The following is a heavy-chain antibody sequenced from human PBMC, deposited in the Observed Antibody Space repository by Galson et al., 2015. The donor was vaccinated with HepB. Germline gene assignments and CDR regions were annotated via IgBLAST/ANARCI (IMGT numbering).Heavy chain of an antibody. V-gene: IGHV3-33*01. D-gene: IGHD1-26*01. Sequence: SLRLSCAASGFTFSSYGMHWVRQAPGKGLEWVAVIWYDGSNKYYADSVKGRFTISRDNSKNTLYLQMNSLRAEDTAVYYCARDAYSGSYLGGYYFDYWGQGTLVTVSS. CDR1: GFTFSSYG. CDR3: ARDAYSGSYLGGYYFDY. CDR2: IWYDGSNK. J-gene: IGHJ4*02.